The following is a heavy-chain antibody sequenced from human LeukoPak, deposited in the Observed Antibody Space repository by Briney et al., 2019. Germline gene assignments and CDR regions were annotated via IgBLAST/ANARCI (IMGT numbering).Heavy chain of an antibody. V-gene: IGHV5-51*01. CDR1: GYSFTNYW. D-gene: IGHD3-22*01. Sequence: GESLKISCKTSGYSFTNYWIGWVRQMPGKGLEWMGIIYPGDSETRYSPSFQDQVTISADKSISTAYLQWSSLKASDTAMYYCARRHYYDSSGYSYFDYWGQGTLVTVSS. CDR3: ARRHYYDSSGYSYFDY. J-gene: IGHJ4*02. CDR2: IYPGDSET.